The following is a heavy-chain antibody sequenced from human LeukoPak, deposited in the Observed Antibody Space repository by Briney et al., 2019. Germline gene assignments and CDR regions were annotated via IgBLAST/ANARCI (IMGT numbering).Heavy chain of an antibody. V-gene: IGHV5-51*01. CDR2: IYPGDSDT. Sequence: RGESLKISCKGSGYTFTSNWIAWVRQMPGKGLEWMGTIYPGDSDTRYGPSFQGQVTISVDKSISTAYLQWSSLKASDSAMYYCAREGTTGGYYDYWGQGTQVTVSS. CDR3: AREGTTGGYYDY. D-gene: IGHD1-7*01. CDR1: GYTFTSNW. J-gene: IGHJ4*02.